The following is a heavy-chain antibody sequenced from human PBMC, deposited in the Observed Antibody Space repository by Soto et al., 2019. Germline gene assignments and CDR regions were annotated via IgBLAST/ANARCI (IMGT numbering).Heavy chain of an antibody. D-gene: IGHD2-21*01. CDR2: IIPIFGTA. J-gene: IGHJ4*02. V-gene: IGHV1-69*13. Sequence: GASVKVSCKASGGTFSSYAISCVRQAPGQGLEWMGGIIPIFGTANYAQKFQGRVTITADESTSTAYMELSSLRSEDMAVYYCASRDGSKGSYYFDYWGQGTLVTVSS. CDR3: ASRDGSKGSYYFDY. CDR1: GGTFSSYA.